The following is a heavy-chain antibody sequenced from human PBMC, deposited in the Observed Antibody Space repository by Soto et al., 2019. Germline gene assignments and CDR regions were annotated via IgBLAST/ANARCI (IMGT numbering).Heavy chain of an antibody. D-gene: IGHD2-15*01. Sequence: GESLKISCKGSGYSFTSYWIGWVRQMPGKGLEWMGIIYPGDSDTRYSPSFKGQVTISADKSISTAYLQWSSLKASDTAMYYCARLAGYCSGGSCYSPDFDYWGQGTLVTVSS. V-gene: IGHV5-51*01. CDR2: IYPGDSDT. CDR1: GYSFTSYW. CDR3: ARLAGYCSGGSCYSPDFDY. J-gene: IGHJ4*02.